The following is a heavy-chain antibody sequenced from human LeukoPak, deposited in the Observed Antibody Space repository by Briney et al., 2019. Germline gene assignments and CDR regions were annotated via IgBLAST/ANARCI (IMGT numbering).Heavy chain of an antibody. CDR3: ARVRYGGNSYRAFDI. CDR2: IYYSGST. V-gene: IGHV4-39*01. D-gene: IGHD4-23*01. CDR1: GGSISSSSYY. J-gene: IGHJ3*02. Sequence: PSETLSLTCTVSGGSISSSSYYWGWIRQPPGKGLEWIGSIYYSGSTYYNPSLKSRVTISVDTSKNQFSLKLSSVTAADTAVYYCARVRYGGNSYRAFDIWGQGTMVTVSS.